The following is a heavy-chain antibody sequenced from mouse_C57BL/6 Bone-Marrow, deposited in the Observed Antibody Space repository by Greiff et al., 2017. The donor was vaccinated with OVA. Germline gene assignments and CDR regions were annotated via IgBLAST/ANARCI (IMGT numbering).Heavy chain of an antibody. J-gene: IGHJ4*01. Sequence: LVESGPELVKPGASVKISCKASGYSFTDYNMNWVKQSNGKSLEWIGVINPNYGTTSYNQKFKGKATLTVDQSSSTAYMQLNSLTSEDSAVYYWARRGTVRGRPYAMDYWGQGTSVTVSS. CDR1: GYSFTDYN. D-gene: IGHD1-1*01. CDR2: INPNYGTT. V-gene: IGHV1-39*01. CDR3: ARRGTVRGRPYAMDY.